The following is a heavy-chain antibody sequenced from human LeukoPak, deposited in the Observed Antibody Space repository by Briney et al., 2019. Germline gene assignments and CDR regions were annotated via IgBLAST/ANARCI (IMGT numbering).Heavy chain of an antibody. J-gene: IGHJ4*02. D-gene: IGHD4-17*01. CDR2: IYYSGST. CDR1: GGSISSYY. V-gene: IGHV4-59*12. Sequence: SETLSLTCTVSGGSISSYYWSWMRQPPGKGLEWIGYIYYSGSTNYNPSLKSRVTISVDTSKNQFSLRLSSVTAADTAVYYCARGNTFYGDYVPFDYWGQGTLVTVSS. CDR3: ARGNTFYGDYVPFDY.